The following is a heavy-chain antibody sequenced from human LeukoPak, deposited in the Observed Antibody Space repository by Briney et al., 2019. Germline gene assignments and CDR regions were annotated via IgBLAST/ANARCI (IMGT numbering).Heavy chain of an antibody. CDR3: ARADCSSSTCYLRRSWFDP. V-gene: IGHV3-21*01. CDR1: GFTLSNYD. CDR2: ISTSSRYI. Sequence: GGSLRLSCAASGFTLSNYDMNWVRQAPGKGVEWVSSISTSSRYIYYKDSVRGRFTISRDDAKNSLHLEMNSLRAEDTAVYYCARADCSSSTCYLRRSWFDPGAREPWSPSPQ. D-gene: IGHD2-2*01. J-gene: IGHJ5*02.